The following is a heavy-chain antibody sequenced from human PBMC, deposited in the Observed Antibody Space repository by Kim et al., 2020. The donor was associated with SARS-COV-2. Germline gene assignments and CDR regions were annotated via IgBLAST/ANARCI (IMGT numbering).Heavy chain of an antibody. CDR3: VNGPRGVAGAFDY. J-gene: IGHJ4*02. V-gene: IGHV3-64D*06. CDR1: GFTFSSYA. D-gene: IGHD6-19*01. Sequence: GGSLRLSCSASGFTFSSYAMHWVRQAPGKGLEYVSAISSNGGSTYYADSVKGRFTISRDNSKNTLYLQMSSLRAEDTAVYYCVNGPRGVAGAFDYWGQGTLVTVSS. CDR2: ISSNGGST.